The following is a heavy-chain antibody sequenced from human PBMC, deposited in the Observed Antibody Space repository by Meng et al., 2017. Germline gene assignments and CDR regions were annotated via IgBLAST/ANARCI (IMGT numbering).Heavy chain of an antibody. CDR2: ISYDGSNK. V-gene: IGHV3-30*01. Sequence: GESLKISCAASGFTFSSYAMHWVRQAPGKGLEWAAVISYDGSNKYYADSVKGRFTISRDNSKNTLYLQMNSLRAEDTAVYYCASLNYYDSSVDYWGQGTLVTVSS. CDR1: GFTFSSYA. CDR3: ASLNYYDSSVDY. J-gene: IGHJ4*02. D-gene: IGHD3-22*01.